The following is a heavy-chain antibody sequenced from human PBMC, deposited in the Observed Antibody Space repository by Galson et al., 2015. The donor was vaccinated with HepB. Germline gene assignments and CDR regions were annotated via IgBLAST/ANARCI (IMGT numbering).Heavy chain of an antibody. CDR1: GFTFSSYW. Sequence: SLRLSCAASGFTFSSYWMSWVRQAPGKGLEWVANIKQDGSEKYYVDSVKGRFTISRDNAKNSLYLQMNSLRAEDTAVYYCARDRETWIQLWAARYFDYWGQGTLVTVSS. CDR2: IKQDGSEK. D-gene: IGHD5-18*01. V-gene: IGHV3-7*03. CDR3: ARDRETWIQLWAARYFDY. J-gene: IGHJ4*02.